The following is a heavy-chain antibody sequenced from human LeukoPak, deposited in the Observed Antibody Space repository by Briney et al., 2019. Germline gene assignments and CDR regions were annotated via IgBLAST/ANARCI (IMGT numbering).Heavy chain of an antibody. D-gene: IGHD1-26*01. CDR1: GFTFSSYS. J-gene: IGHJ4*02. CDR2: VSSDSTTI. Sequence: GGSLRLSCAASGFTFSSYSMNWVRQAPGKGLEWVSYVSSDSTTIQYADSVKGRFTISRDNAKNSLYLQMNSLRAEDTAVYYCAKDQGGIKWEQTFDYWGQGTLVTVSS. CDR3: AKDQGGIKWEQTFDY. V-gene: IGHV3-48*01.